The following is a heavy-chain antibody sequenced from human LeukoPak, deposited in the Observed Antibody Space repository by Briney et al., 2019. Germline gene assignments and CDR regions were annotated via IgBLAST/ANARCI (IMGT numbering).Heavy chain of an antibody. Sequence: SSETLSLTCSVSGGSVSSSDHYWGWIRQPPGKRPEWIGRIYHSGRTYYKPSLESRVTMSVDTSKNQFSLRLTSVTAADTAVYYCAGHHYVYSGPDYWGQGTLVTVSS. CDR1: GGSVSSSDHY. V-gene: IGHV4-39*01. CDR3: AGHHYVYSGPDY. D-gene: IGHD5-12*01. J-gene: IGHJ4*02. CDR2: IYHSGRT.